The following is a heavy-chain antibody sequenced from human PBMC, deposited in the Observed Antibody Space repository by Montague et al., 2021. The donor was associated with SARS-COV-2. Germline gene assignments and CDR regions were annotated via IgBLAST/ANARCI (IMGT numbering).Heavy chain of an antibody. D-gene: IGHD5-12*01. V-gene: IGHV4-39*01. CDR2: LYYTGTA. CDR1: GGPFSRSDYH. CDR3: ARTVDSRSAGIFQH. J-gene: IGHJ1*01. Sequence: SETLSLTCTVSGGPFSRSDYHWGWIRQSPGKGLEWIVSLYYTGTAYYNPSLKSRVDISVDTTRNQFSLRLSSVTAADTAVYYCARTVDSRSAGIFQHWGQGTLVTVSS.